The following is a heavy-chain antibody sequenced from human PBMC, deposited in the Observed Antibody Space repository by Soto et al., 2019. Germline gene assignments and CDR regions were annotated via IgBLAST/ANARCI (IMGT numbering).Heavy chain of an antibody. Sequence: SETLSLTCAVSGGSISGGDYSWSWIRQPPGKGLEWIGYIYHSGSTYYNPSLKSRVTISVDRSKNQFSLKLSSVTAADTAVYYCARGRGQIAARPSNWFDPWGQGTLVTVSS. CDR3: ARGRGQIAARPSNWFDP. CDR2: IYHSGST. V-gene: IGHV4-30-2*01. J-gene: IGHJ5*02. D-gene: IGHD6-6*01. CDR1: GGSISGGDYS.